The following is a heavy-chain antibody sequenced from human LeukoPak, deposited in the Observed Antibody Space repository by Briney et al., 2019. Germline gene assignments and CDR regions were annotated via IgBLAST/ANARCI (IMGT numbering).Heavy chain of an antibody. CDR2: IIPIFGTA. CDR3: ARNPGGDCYYCYYY. D-gene: IGHD2-21*02. J-gene: IGHJ4*02. CDR1: GGTFSSYG. V-gene: IGHV1-69*01. Sequence: SVKVSCKASGGTFSSYGISWVRQAPGQGLEWIGGIIPIFGTANYAQKFQGRVTITADESTSTAYMELRSLRSEDTAVYYCARNPGGDCYYCYYYWGRGTLVTVSS.